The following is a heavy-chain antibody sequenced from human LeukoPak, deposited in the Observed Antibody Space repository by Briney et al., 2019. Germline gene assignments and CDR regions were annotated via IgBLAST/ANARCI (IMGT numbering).Heavy chain of an antibody. V-gene: IGHV3-21*04. CDR2: ISSSSSYI. CDR3: AQGGYFAFDI. D-gene: IGHD2-2*03. CDR1: GFTFSSYS. J-gene: IGHJ3*02. Sequence: GGSLRLSCAASGFTFSSYSMNWVRQAPGKGLEWVSSISSSSSYIYYADSVKGRFTISRDNAKDTLYLQMNSLRAEDTAVYYCAQGGYFAFDIWGQGTMVAVSS.